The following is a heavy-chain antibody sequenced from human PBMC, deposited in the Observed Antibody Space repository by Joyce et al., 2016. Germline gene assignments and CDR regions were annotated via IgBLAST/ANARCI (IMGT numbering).Heavy chain of an antibody. V-gene: IGHV1-3*01. J-gene: IGHJ5*02. CDR1: AYTTKNV. D-gene: IGHD2-21*01. CDR2: IIVDTGET. CDR3: AKEMYSPIDPNWFDP. Sequence: QVQLVQSGAEVAKPGATVTVSCKASAYTTKNVIHWVRQAPGQSLEWMGWIIVDTGETRYSQKCQGRVAFTRDTSAKTAFMDLINVRSGDTAIYYCAKEMYSPIDPNWFDPWGQGTQVTVSS.